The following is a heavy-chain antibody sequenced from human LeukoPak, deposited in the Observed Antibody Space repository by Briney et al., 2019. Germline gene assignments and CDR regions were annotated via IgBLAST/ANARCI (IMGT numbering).Heavy chain of an antibody. V-gene: IGHV4-34*01. D-gene: IGHD4-17*01. CDR1: GGSISSYY. CDR3: VRMTTVTTFYYYGMDV. Sequence: SETLSLTCTVSGGSISSYYWSWIRQPPGKGLEWIGEINHSGSTNYNPSLKGRVTISVDTSKNQFSLKLSSVTAADTAVYYCVRMTTVTTFYYYGMDVWGQGTTVTVSS. J-gene: IGHJ6*02. CDR2: INHSGST.